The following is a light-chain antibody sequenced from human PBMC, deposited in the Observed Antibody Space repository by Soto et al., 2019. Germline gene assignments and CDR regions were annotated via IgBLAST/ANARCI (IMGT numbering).Light chain of an antibody. CDR2: DAS. J-gene: IGKJ3*01. V-gene: IGKV3-11*01. CDR3: QQRSSWPPFT. Sequence: EIVLTQSPATLSLSPGERATLSCRASQSVSSFLVWYQQKPGQAPRLLIYDASNRATGIPPRFSGSGSGTDFTLTISSLEPEDFEVYYCQQRSSWPPFTFGPGTKVDIK. CDR1: QSVSSF.